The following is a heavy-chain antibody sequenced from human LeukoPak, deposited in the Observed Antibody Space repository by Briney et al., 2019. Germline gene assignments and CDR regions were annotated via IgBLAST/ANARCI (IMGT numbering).Heavy chain of an antibody. D-gene: IGHD3-3*01. V-gene: IGHV4-39*01. CDR3: ARPTRYDFWSGYPGGAFDI. CDR2: IYYSGST. Sequence: PSETLSLTCTVSGGSISSSSYYWGWIRQPPGKGLEWIGSIYYSGSTYYNPSLKSRVTISVDTSKNQFSLKLSSVTAADTAVYYGARPTRYDFWSGYPGGAFDIWGQGTMVTVSS. CDR1: GGSISSSSYY. J-gene: IGHJ3*02.